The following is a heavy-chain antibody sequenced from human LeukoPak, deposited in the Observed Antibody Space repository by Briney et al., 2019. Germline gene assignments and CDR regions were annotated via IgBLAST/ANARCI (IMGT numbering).Heavy chain of an antibody. J-gene: IGHJ4*02. D-gene: IGHD3-10*01. CDR3: AREAGSTDH. CDR2: INPSGGGT. V-gene: IGHV1-46*01. Sequence: ASVKVSCKASGYTFTNHFMHWVRQAPGQGLEWMGIINPSGGGTIYAQNFQGRVTMTRDTSTSTVYMGLNNLRSEDTAVYYCAREAGSTDHWGQGTLVTVSS. CDR1: GYTFTNHF.